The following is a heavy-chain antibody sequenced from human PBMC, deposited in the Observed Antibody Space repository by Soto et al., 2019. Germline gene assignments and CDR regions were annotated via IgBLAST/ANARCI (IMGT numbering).Heavy chain of an antibody. CDR1: GFTFSSYA. CDR2: ISGSGGST. CDR3: ARRGSGSYYDY. J-gene: IGHJ4*02. V-gene: IGHV3-23*01. Sequence: EVQLLESGGGFVQPGGSLRLSCAASGFTFSSYAMRWVRQAPVKGLEWVSAISGSGGSTYYADSVKGRFTIARDNSKNTPYLHMNSLRAEDTAVYYWARRGSGSYYDYGGKGTLVTVSS. D-gene: IGHD1-26*01.